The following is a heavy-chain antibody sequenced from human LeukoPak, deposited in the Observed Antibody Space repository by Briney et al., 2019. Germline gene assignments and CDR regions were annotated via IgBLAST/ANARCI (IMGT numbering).Heavy chain of an antibody. CDR1: GYTFTGYY. CDR3: ARVRLLERRTYFDY. CDR2: INPNSGGT. V-gene: IGHV1-2*02. J-gene: IGHJ4*02. D-gene: IGHD1-1*01. Sequence: ASVKVSCKASGYTFTGYYMHWVRQAPGQGLEWMGWINPNSGGTSYAQKFQGGVAMTRDTSISTAYMELSRLRSDDTAVYYCARVRLLERRTYFDYWGQGTLVTVSS.